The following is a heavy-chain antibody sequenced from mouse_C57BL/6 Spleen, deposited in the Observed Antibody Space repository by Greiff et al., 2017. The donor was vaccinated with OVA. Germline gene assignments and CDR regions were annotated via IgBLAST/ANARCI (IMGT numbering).Heavy chain of an antibody. J-gene: IGHJ3*01. CDR3: ASELLRQVANGFAY. CDR1: GYTFTSYW. D-gene: IGHD1-1*01. V-gene: IGHV1-59*01. CDR2: IDPSDSYT. Sequence: QVQLQQPGAELVRPGTSVKLSCKASGYTFTSYWMHWVKQRPGQGLEWIGVIDPSDSYTNYNQKFKGKATLTVDTSSSTAYMQLSSLTSEDSAVYYCASELLRQVANGFAYWGQGTLVTVSA.